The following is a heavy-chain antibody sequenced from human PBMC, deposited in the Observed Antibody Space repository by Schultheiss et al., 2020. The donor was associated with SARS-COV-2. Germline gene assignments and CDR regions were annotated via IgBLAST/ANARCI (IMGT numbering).Heavy chain of an antibody. CDR3: AKDLQRYFDWLSGFDY. V-gene: IGHV3-11*01. D-gene: IGHD3-9*01. CDR2: ISSSGSTI. CDR1: GFTFSNAW. Sequence: GGSLRLSCAASGFTFSNAWMSWVRQAPGKGLEWVSYISSSGSTIYYADSVKGRFTISRDNAKNSLYLQMNSLRAEDTALYYCAKDLQRYFDWLSGFDYWGQGTLVTVSS. J-gene: IGHJ4*02.